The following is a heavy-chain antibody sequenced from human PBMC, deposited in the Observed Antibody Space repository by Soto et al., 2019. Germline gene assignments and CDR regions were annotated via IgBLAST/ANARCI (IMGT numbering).Heavy chain of an antibody. Sequence: QITLKASGPTLVKPTQTLTLTCTFSGFSLSTSGVGVGWIRQPPGKALEWLALIYWDGDKRYSPSLKSRLTNTMDTSKHWVVLTMNNLDPVDTATYYGAHPVVYAFDIWGEGKMVTVSS. CDR3: AHPVVYAFDI. D-gene: IGHD2-15*01. J-gene: IGHJ3*02. CDR1: GFSLSTSGVG. V-gene: IGHV2-5*02. CDR2: IYWDGDK.